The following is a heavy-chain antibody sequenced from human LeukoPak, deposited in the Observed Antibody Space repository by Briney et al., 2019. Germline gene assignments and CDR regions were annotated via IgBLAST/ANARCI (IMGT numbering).Heavy chain of an antibody. V-gene: IGHV4-59*01. CDR1: GGSFSSYY. D-gene: IGHD3-10*01. CDR3: ARTYYGSRGTPGWWFDP. Sequence: SETLSLTCTVSGGSFSSYYWSWIRQPRGKGLEWIGYIYYSGSTNYNPSLKSRVTISVDTSKNQFSLKLSSVTAADTAVYYCARTYYGSRGTPGWWFDPRGQGTLVTVSS. J-gene: IGHJ5*02. CDR2: IYYSGST.